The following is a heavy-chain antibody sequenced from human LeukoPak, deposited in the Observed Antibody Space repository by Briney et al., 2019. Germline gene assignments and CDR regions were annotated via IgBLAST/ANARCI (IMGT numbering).Heavy chain of an antibody. J-gene: IGHJ4*02. CDR3: ARGDCSSTSCYREGYYFDY. V-gene: IGHV4-61*01. Sequence: PSDTLSLTCTVSGGSISSGSYYWSWIRQPPGKGLEWIRYIYYSGSTNYNPSLKSRVTISVDTSKNQFSLKLSSVTAADTAVYYCARGDCSSTSCYREGYYFDYWGQGTLVTVSS. CDR1: GGSISSGSYY. D-gene: IGHD2-2*02. CDR2: IYYSGST.